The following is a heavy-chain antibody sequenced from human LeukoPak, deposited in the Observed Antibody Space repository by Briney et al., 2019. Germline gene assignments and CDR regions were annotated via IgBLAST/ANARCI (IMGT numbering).Heavy chain of an antibody. Sequence: SETLSLTCAVYGGSFSGYYWSWIRQPPGKGXXXXXXXXXXXXTNYNPSLKSRVTISVDTSKNQFSLKLSSVTAADTAVYYCARVGGTRYCSGGSCYSRPGPIYWGQGTLVTVSS. CDR3: ARVGGTRYCSGGSCYSRPGPIY. J-gene: IGHJ4*02. CDR1: GGSFSGYY. V-gene: IGHV4-34*01. CDR2: XXXXXXT. D-gene: IGHD2-15*01.